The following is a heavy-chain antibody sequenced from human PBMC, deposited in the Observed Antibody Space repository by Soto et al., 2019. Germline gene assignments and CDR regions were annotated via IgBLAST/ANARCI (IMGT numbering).Heavy chain of an antibody. CDR1: GFPPSAYP. CDR2: IRTAPYGATR. CDR3: SRAVRLSGDAFDI. J-gene: IGHJ3*02. Sequence: PGGALRPSCSSSGFPPSAYPMSWFRQAPGKGLEWVGYIRTAPYGATREYAASVRDRFTISRDDSESIVSLQMNSLKIEDTAVYYCSRAVRLSGDAFDIWGQGTMVTVSS. D-gene: IGHD1-1*01. V-gene: IGHV3-49*03.